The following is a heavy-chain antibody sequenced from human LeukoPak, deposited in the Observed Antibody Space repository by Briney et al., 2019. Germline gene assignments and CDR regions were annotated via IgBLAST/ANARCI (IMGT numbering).Heavy chain of an antibody. CDR2: ISGSGGST. J-gene: IGHJ4*02. D-gene: IGHD2-2*01. CDR3: AKRPTIVVVPAAPNNYFDY. Sequence: GGSLRLSCAASGFTFSSYAMSWVRQAPGKGLEWVSAISGSGGSTYYADSVKGRFTISRDNSKNTLYLQMNSLRAEDTAVYYCAKRPTIVVVPAAPNNYFDYWGQGTLVTVSS. V-gene: IGHV3-23*01. CDR1: GFTFSSYA.